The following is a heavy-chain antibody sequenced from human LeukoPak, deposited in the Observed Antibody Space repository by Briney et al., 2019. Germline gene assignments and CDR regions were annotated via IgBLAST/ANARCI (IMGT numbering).Heavy chain of an antibody. CDR2: IYYSGST. CDR1: GGSISSSSYY. D-gene: IGHD3-3*01. V-gene: IGHV4-39*07. CDR3: ARDQNDFWSGYGYY. Sequence: SETLSLTCTVSGGSISSSSYYWGWIRQPPGKGLEWLGSIYYSGSTYYNPSLKSRVTISVDTSKNQFSLKLSSVTAADTAVYYCARDQNDFWSGYGYYWGQGTLVTVSS. J-gene: IGHJ4*02.